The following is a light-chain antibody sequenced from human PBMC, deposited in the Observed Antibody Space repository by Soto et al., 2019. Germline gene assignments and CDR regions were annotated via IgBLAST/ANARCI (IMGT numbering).Light chain of an antibody. CDR2: EVN. CDR1: SSDVGGYKY. CDR3: SSYAGINNLGV. V-gene: IGLV2-8*01. Sequence: QSALTQPPSASGSPGQSVTISCTGTSSDVGGYKYVSWYQQHPGKAPKLMIFEVNKRPSGVPDRFSGSKSGNTASLTVSGLQAGDEADYYCSSYAGINNLGVFGTGTKLTVL. J-gene: IGLJ1*01.